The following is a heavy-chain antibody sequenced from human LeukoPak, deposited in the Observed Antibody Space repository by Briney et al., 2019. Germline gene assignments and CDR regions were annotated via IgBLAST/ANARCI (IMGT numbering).Heavy chain of an antibody. CDR1: GFTFSSYG. J-gene: IGHJ4*02. CDR2: ISYDGRNK. V-gene: IGHV3-30*03. Sequence: PGGSLRLSCAASGFTFSSYGMHWVRQAPGKGLEWVAVISYDGRNKYYADSVKGRFTISRDTSKNTLYLQMNSLRAEDTAVYYCASEDGDNPNLGFDYWGQGTLVTVSS. D-gene: IGHD5-24*01. CDR3: ASEDGDNPNLGFDY.